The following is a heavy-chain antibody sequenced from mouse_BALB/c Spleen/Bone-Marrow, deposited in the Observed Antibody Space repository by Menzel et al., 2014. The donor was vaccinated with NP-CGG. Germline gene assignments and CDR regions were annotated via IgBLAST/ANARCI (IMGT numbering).Heavy chain of an antibody. V-gene: IGHV1S81*02. CDR3: TRRGDYDKRVVFAY. D-gene: IGHD2-4*01. Sequence: QVQLQQSGAELVKPGASVKLSCKASGYTFTSYYMYWVKQRPGQGLEWIGGINPSNGGTNFNEKFKSKATLTVDKSSSTAYMQLSSLTSEDSAVYYCTRRGDYDKRVVFAYWGQGTLVTVFA. J-gene: IGHJ3*01. CDR1: GYTFTSYY. CDR2: INPSNGGT.